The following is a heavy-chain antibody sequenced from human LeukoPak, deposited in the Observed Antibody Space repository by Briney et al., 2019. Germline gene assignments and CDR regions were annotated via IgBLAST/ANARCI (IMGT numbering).Heavy chain of an antibody. CDR2: IIPIFGTA. V-gene: IGHV1-69*13. J-gene: IGHJ5*02. CDR1: GGTFTSYA. D-gene: IGHD4-17*01. Sequence: SVKVSCKASGGTFTSYAISWVRQAPGQGLEWMGGIIPIFGTANYAQKFQGRVTITADESTSTAYMELSSLRSEDTAVYYCARGVHDYGDYVAWGSWFDPWGQGTLVTVSS. CDR3: ARGVHDYGDYVAWGSWFDP.